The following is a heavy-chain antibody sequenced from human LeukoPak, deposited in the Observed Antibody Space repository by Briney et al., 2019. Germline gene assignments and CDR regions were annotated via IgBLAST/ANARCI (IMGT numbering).Heavy chain of an antibody. CDR2: ISSSGSTI. CDR1: GFTFSDYY. V-gene: IGHV3-11*04. Sequence: GGSLRLSCAASGFTFSDYYMSWIRQAPGKGLEWVSYISSSGSTIYYADSVKGRFTISRDNSKNTLYLQMNSLRAEDTAVYYCAKDLLRYFDWLSPGGYWGQGTLVTVPS. D-gene: IGHD3-9*01. J-gene: IGHJ4*02. CDR3: AKDLLRYFDWLSPGGY.